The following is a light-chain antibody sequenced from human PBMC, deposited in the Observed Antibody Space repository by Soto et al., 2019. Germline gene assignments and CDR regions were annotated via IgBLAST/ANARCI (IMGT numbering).Light chain of an antibody. CDR1: QDISSF. V-gene: IGKV1-9*01. CDR2: AAS. J-gene: IGKJ2*01. Sequence: DLPLTQSPSFLSASVGDRVTITCRASQDISSFLAWYQQKAGKAPKLLIFAASTLQSGVPSRFSGSGSGTEFTLTISSLQPEDFATYYCQQLKTYPRTFGQGTKLEIK. CDR3: QQLKTYPRT.